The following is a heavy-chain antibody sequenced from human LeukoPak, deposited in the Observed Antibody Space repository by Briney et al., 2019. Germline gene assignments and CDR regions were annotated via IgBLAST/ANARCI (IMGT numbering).Heavy chain of an antibody. J-gene: IGHJ5*02. D-gene: IGHD2-8*01. CDR3: ARGLDCTNGVCYDTSLLDP. CDR1: GYTFTSYD. V-gene: IGHV1-8*03. Sequence: ASVKVSCKASGYTFTSYDINWVRQATGQGLEWMGWMNPNSGNTGYAQKFQGRVTITRNTSISTAYMELSSLRSEDTAVYYCARGLDCTNGVCYDTSLLDPWGQGTLVTVSS. CDR2: MNPNSGNT.